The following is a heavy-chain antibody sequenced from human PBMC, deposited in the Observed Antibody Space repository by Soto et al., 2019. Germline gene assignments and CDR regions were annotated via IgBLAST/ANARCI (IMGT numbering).Heavy chain of an antibody. J-gene: IGHJ4*02. CDR1: GGTFSTYA. CDR3: ASGIQLWLRRINNGYSG. V-gene: IGHV1-69*12. D-gene: IGHD5-18*01. Sequence: QVQLVQSGAEVKKPESSVKVSCKAPGGTFSTYAISWVRQAPGQGLEWMGGIIPIFGTANYAQRFQDRVTITADESTNTVYMELRSLRSEDTAVYFCASGIQLWLRRINNGYSGWGQGTLVTVSS. CDR2: IIPIFGTA.